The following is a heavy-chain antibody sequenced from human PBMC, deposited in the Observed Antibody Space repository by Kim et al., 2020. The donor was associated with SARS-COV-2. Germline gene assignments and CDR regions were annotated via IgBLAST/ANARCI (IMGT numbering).Heavy chain of an antibody. D-gene: IGHD4-17*01. CDR2: DGSET. J-gene: IGHJ4*02. CDR3: ARGTTVDY. V-gene: IGHV3-7*04. Sequence: DGSETHYVDAVTGRFTISRDNAKKSVYLQMSSLGAEDPAVYYCARGTTVDYWGQGTLVTVSS.